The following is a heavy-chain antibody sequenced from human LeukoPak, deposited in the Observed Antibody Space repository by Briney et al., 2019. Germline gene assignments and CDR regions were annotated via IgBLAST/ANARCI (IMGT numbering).Heavy chain of an antibody. CDR3: ARIVGGMVRWFDP. D-gene: IGHD1-26*01. Sequence: SETLSLTCTVSGGSISSNNYYWGWIRQPPGKGLEWIGNIYYSGSTYYNLSLKSRVTISVDTSKNQFSLKLSSVTAADTDVYYCARIVGGMVRWFDPWGQGTLVTVSS. J-gene: IGHJ5*02. CDR1: GGSISSNNYY. V-gene: IGHV4-39*07. CDR2: IYYSGST.